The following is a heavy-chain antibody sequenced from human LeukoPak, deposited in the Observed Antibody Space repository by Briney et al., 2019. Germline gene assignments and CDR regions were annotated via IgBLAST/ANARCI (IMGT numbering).Heavy chain of an antibody. CDR1: GGSFSGYY. CDR3: ARTYSNYASQRSTFDP. V-gene: IGHV4-34*01. D-gene: IGHD4-11*01. CDR2: INHSGST. Sequence: SETLSLTCAVYGGSFSGYYWSWIRQPPGKGLEWIGEINHSGSTNYNPSLKSRVTISVDTSKNQFSLKLSSVTAADTAVYYCARTYSNYASQRSTFDPWGQGTLVTVSS. J-gene: IGHJ5*02.